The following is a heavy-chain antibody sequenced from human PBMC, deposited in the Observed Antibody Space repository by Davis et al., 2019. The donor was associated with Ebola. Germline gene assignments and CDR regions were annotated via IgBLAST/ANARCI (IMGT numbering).Heavy chain of an antibody. V-gene: IGHV3-7*03. CDR2: IKQDGSEK. CDR3: ARGGYD. J-gene: IGHJ4*02. D-gene: IGHD1-1*01. CDR1: GFTFSSYW. Sequence: GESLKISCAVSGFTFSSYWMSWVRQAPGKGLEWVANIKQDGSEKYYVDSVKGRFTISRDNAKNSLYLQMNSLRAEDTAVYYCARGGYDWGQGTLVTVSS.